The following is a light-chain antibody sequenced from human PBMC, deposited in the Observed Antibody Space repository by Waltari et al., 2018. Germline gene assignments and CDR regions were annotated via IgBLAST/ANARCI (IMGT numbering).Light chain of an antibody. CDR1: QGISNY. V-gene: IGKV1-27*01. CDR3: QGYKSAPSWT. CDR2: DAS. Sequence: DVQMTQSPSSLSASVGDRVTITCRASQGISNYLAWYQQKPGKVPSLLIYDASTLQSGVPSRFSGGGSGTYFTFTISSLQPEDIATYYCQGYKSAPSWTFGQGTRVEIK. J-gene: IGKJ1*01.